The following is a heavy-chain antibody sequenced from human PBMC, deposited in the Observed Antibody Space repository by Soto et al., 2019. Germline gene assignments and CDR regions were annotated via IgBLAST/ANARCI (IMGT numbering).Heavy chain of an antibody. Sequence: QVQLVQSGAEVKKPGASVKVSCKASGYTFTGYYIHWVRQAPGQGLEWTGWINPNNGDTNYAQKFQGRVSMTRDTSTSTAYMELSSLRFDDTAVYYCARHSGYDYVFDYWGQGTLVTVSS. CDR2: INPNNGDT. CDR1: GYTFTGYY. D-gene: IGHD5-12*01. J-gene: IGHJ4*02. CDR3: ARHSGYDYVFDY. V-gene: IGHV1-2*02.